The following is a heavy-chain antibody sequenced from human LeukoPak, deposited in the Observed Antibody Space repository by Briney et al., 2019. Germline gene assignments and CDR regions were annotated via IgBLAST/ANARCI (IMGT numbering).Heavy chain of an antibody. J-gene: IGHJ4*02. CDR3: VRRAVSGEEALDFDY. Sequence: GGSLRLSCAASGFTFSAHSMNWVRQAPGKGLEWVASISSRSSYIYYGGSVKGRFTVSRDNARNSVYLQMNSLRVEDTAVYYCVRRAVSGEEALDFDYWGQGTLVTVSS. CDR2: ISSRSSYI. D-gene: IGHD6-19*01. CDR1: GFTFSAHS. V-gene: IGHV3-21*01.